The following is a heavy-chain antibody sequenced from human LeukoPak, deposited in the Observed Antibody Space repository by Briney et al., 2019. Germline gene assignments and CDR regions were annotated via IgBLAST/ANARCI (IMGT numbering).Heavy chain of an antibody. V-gene: IGHV1-24*01. CDR3: ASETGMDTAMVKVGFDY. CDR2: FDPEDGET. D-gene: IGHD5-18*01. CDR1: GYTLTELS. J-gene: IGHJ4*02. Sequence: ASVKVSCKVSGYTLTELSMHWVRQAPGKGLEWMGGFDPEDGETIYAQKFQGRVTITADESTSTAYMELSSLRSEDTAVYYCASETGMDTAMVKVGFDYWGQGTLVTVSS.